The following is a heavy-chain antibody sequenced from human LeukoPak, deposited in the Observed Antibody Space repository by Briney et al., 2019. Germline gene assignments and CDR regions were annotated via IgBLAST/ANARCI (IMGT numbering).Heavy chain of an antibody. V-gene: IGHV3-30*04. CDR2: ISYDGSNK. D-gene: IGHD5-24*01. CDR1: GFTFSSYA. CDR3: ARPITASWVGNGMDV. Sequence: PGRSLRLSCAASGFTFSSYAMHWVRQAPGKGLEWVGVISYDGSNKYYADSVKGRFTISRDNSKNTLYLQMNSLRAEDTAVYYCARPITASWVGNGMDVWGQGTTVTVSS. J-gene: IGHJ6*02.